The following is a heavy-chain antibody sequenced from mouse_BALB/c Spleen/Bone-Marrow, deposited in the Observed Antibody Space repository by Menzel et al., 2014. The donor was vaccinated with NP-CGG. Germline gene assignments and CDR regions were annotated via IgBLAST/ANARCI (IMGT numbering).Heavy chain of an antibody. Sequence: EVQGVESGGGLVQPGGSLKLSCAASGFDFSRFWMSWVRQAQGKGLEWIGEINPDSSTINYTPSLKDKFIISRVNAKNTLYLQKSKVSSEDTALYYCTRLHYYGYSAYWGQGTLVTVST. CDR3: TRLHYYGYSAY. J-gene: IGHJ3*01. CDR2: INPDSSTI. CDR1: GFDFSRFW. V-gene: IGHV4-1*02. D-gene: IGHD1-2*01.